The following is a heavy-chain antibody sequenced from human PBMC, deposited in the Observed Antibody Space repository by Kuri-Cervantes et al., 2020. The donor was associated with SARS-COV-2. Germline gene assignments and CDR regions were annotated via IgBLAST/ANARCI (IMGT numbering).Heavy chain of an antibody. CDR2: INHSGST. Sequence: SETLSLTCAVYGGSFTSYYWSWIRQPPGKGLEWIGEINHSGSTNYNPSLKSRVTISVDTSKNQFSLKLSSVTAADTAVYYCARGEGIVVPAAVAYYCYMDVWGKGTTVTVSS. V-gene: IGHV4-34*01. D-gene: IGHD2-2*01. J-gene: IGHJ6*03. CDR3: ARGEGIVVPAAVAYYCYMDV. CDR1: GGSFTSYY.